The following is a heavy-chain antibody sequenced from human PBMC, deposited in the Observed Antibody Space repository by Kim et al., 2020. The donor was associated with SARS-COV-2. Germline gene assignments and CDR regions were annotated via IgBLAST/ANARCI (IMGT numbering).Heavy chain of an antibody. V-gene: IGHV3-64D*09. CDR1: GFTFNSLA. J-gene: IGHJ4*02. D-gene: IGHD6-19*01. CDR2: ISSNGDST. Sequence: GGSLRLSCSASGFTFNSLAMHWVRQAPGKGLKYVSGISSNGDSTYYADSVRGRFTISRDNSKNTLSLQMSSLRAEDTAVYYCVKERVSGWYDFDYWGQGT. CDR3: VKERVSGWYDFDY.